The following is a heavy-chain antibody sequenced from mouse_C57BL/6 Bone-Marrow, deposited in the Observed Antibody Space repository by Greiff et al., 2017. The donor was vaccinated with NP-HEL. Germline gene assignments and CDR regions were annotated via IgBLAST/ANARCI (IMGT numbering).Heavy chain of an antibody. CDR2: ISSGSSTI. D-gene: IGHD1-2*01. CDR3: ARITTARGFAY. V-gene: IGHV5-17*01. J-gene: IGHJ3*01. CDR1: GFTFSDYG. Sequence: EVKLVESGGGLVKPGGSLKLSCAASGFTFSDYGMHWVRQAPEKGLEWVAYISSGSSTIYYADTVKGRFTISRDNAKNTLFLQMTSLRSEDTAMYYCARITTARGFAYWGQGTLVTVSA.